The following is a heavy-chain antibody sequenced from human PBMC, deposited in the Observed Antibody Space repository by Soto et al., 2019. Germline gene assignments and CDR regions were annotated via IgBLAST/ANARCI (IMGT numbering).Heavy chain of an antibody. V-gene: IGHV1-3*01. D-gene: IGHD2-2*01. CDR2: INAGNGNT. J-gene: IGHJ2*01. Sequence: QVQLVQSGAEVKKPGASVKVSCKASGYTFTSYAMHWVRQAPGQRLEWMGWINAGNGNTKYSQKFRGRVTITRDTSASTAYMELSSLRSEDTAVYYCARVVVVPAAMFGFDWYFDLWGRGTLVTVSS. CDR1: GYTFTSYA. CDR3: ARVVVVPAAMFGFDWYFDL.